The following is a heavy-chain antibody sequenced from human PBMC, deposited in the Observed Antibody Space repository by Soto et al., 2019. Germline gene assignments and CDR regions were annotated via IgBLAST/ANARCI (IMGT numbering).Heavy chain of an antibody. CDR3: ARGAVYFDY. Sequence: PSETLSLACTVSGGSMTSYYWSWIRQSPGKGLEFIGYIDYSGTTYNPSLKSRVTISVDMSRNQFSLRLSSVTAADTAVYYCARGAVYFDYWGQGTLVTVSS. V-gene: IGHV4-59*01. J-gene: IGHJ4*02. CDR1: GGSMTSYY. CDR2: IDYSGTT.